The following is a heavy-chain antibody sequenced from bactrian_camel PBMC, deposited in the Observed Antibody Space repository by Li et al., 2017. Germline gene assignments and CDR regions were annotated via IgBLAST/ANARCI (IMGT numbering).Heavy chain of an antibody. D-gene: IGHD1*01. CDR3: VRDLFVPTASSVTPRNH. V-gene: IGHV3S54*01. J-gene: IGHJ4*01. Sequence: HVQLVESGGGSVQTGGNLSLSCQISPYGYDDECMGWFRQAPGKKRERVATIHTDGRVTYYADSVKGRFTVSQDSAKNILYLQMNSLKPEDTAVYYCVRDLFVPTASSVTPRNHWGQGTQVTVS. CDR1: PYGYDDEC. CDR2: IHTDGRVT.